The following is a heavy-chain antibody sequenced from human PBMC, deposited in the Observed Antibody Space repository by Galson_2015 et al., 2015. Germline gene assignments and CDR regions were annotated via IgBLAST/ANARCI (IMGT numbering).Heavy chain of an antibody. V-gene: IGHV1-69*01. J-gene: IGHJ3*02. CDR1: GGTFSSYA. CDR3: ANLYDSSSGDAFDI. Sequence: SCAASGGTFSSYAISWVRQAPGQGLEWMGGIIPIFGTANYAQKFQGRVTITADESTSTAYMELSSLRSEDTAVYYCANLYDSSSGDAFDIWGQGTMVTVSS. D-gene: IGHD3-22*01. CDR2: IIPIFGTA.